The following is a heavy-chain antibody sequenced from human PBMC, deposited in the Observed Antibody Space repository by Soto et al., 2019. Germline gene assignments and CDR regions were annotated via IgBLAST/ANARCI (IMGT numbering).Heavy chain of an antibody. Sequence: QVRLVQSGAEVKRPGSSVKLSCKVSGANSNSYSIAWVRQAPGQGLQWMGTIVPLSGTPNHAQQFQARVTITADTSTNTAYMEMSRLRSADTAIYYCAREWRQVSRGGFFDYWSQGSLVTISS. V-gene: IGHV1-69*06. D-gene: IGHD3-16*01. CDR2: IVPLSGTP. CDR3: AREWRQVSRGGFFDY. J-gene: IGHJ4*02. CDR1: GANSNSYS.